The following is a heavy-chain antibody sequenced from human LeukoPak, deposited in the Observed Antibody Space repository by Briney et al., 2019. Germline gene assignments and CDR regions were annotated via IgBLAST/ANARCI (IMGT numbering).Heavy chain of an antibody. CDR1: GYTLTELS. CDR2: FDPEDGET. CDR3: AASIAVAGFSFDY. J-gene: IGHJ4*02. D-gene: IGHD6-19*01. V-gene: IGHV1-24*01. Sequence: ASVKVSCKVSGYTLTELSMHWVRQAPGKGREWVGGFDPEDGETIYAQKFQGRVTMTEDTSTDTAYMELSSLRSEDTAVYYCAASIAVAGFSFDYWGQGTLVTVSS.